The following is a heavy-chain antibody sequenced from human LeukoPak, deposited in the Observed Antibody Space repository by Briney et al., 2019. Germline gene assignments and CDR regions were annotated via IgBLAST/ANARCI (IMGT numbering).Heavy chain of an antibody. V-gene: IGHV3-21*01. CDR1: GFTFSFYS. J-gene: IGHJ4*02. D-gene: IGHD3-3*01. CDR2: ISRSTIDT. Sequence: PGGSLRLSCEGSGFTFSFYSMNWVRQAPGKGLEWVSSISRSTIDTYYGDSVKGRFTISRDNAKNSLYLQMNSLRAEDTAVYYCARGRDDFWSGWPFDYWGQGTLVTVSS. CDR3: ARGRDDFWSGWPFDY.